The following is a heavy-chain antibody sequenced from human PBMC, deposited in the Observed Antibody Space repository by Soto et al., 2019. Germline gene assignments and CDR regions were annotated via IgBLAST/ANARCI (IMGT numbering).Heavy chain of an antibody. V-gene: IGHV1-8*01. CDR2: MNPNSGNT. CDR3: ASRARIAARPDYYYYMDV. D-gene: IGHD6-6*01. J-gene: IGHJ6*03. CDR1: GYTFTSYD. Sequence: ASVKVSCKASGYTFTSYDINWVRQATGQGLEWMGWMNPNSGNTGYAQKFQGRVTMTRNTSISTAYMELSSLRSEDTAVYYCASRARIAARPDYYYYMDVWGKGTTVTVSS.